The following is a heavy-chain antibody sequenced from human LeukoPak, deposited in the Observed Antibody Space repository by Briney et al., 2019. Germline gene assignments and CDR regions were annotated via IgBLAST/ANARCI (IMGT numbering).Heavy chain of an antibody. CDR1: GGSISSGGYS. V-gene: IGHV4-30-2*01. Sequence: SETLSLTCAVSGGSISSGGYSWSWIRQPPGKGLEWIGYIYHSGSTYYNPSLKSRVTISVDRSKNQFSLKLSSVTAADTAVYYCARVLGYSSGWYQGAYFDYWGQGTLVTVSS. CDR3: ARVLGYSSGWYQGAYFDY. D-gene: IGHD6-19*01. CDR2: IYHSGST. J-gene: IGHJ4*02.